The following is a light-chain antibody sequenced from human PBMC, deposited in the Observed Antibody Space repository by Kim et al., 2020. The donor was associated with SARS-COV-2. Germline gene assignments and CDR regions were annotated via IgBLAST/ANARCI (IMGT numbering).Light chain of an antibody. J-gene: IGKJ1*01. V-gene: IGKV3-15*01. CDR1: QSVSSH. CDR2: GIS. CDR3: QQYDVWPRT. Sequence: EIVMTQSPGTLSVSPGERVTLSCRASQSVSSHLAWYQQKPGQPPRLLIYGISTRATGIPARFSGAGSGTDFTLTISSLQSDDFAAYYCQQYDVWPRTFGQGTKVEVK.